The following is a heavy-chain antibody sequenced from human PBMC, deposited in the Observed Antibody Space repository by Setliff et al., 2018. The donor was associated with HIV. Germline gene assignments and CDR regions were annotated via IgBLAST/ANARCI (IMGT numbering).Heavy chain of an antibody. Sequence: LRLSCAASGFTFSTYTMSWVRQAPGKGLEWVSAIGGSGGATYYADSVKGRFTISRDNSQNTLYLQMNSLRAEDTAVYYCAKDHGDYAYFQHWGQGTLVTVSS. J-gene: IGHJ1*01. CDR1: GFTFSTYT. V-gene: IGHV3-23*01. CDR3: AKDHGDYAYFQH. D-gene: IGHD4-17*01. CDR2: IGGSGGAT.